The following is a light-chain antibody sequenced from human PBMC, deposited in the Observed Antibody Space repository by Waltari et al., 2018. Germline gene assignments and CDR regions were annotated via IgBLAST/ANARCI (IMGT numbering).Light chain of an antibody. CDR2: GAS. V-gene: IGKV3-20*01. J-gene: IGKJ2*01. CDR3: QQYAYSPFT. CDR1: QSVSSSY. Sequence: IVLTQSPGTLSLSPGERATLSCRASQSVSSSYIVWYQQKPGQALRLLIYGASSSATGIPDRFSGSGSGTDFTLTINRLEPEDFAVYYCQQYAYSPFTFGQGTKLEIK.